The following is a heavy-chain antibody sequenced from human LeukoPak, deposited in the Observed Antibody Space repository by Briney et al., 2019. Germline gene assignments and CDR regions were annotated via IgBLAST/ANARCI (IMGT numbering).Heavy chain of an antibody. CDR1: GYTFIGYY. CDR3: ARDLWFAASSPYGMDV. Sequence: ASVKVSCKASGYTFIGYYMHWVRQAPGQGLEWMGWISADNGNTFYAQKVQGRLTMTTDTSTSIAYMELRSLRSDDTAVYYCARDLWFAASSPYGMDVWGQGTTVTVSS. CDR2: ISADNGNT. J-gene: IGHJ6*02. D-gene: IGHD2-21*01. V-gene: IGHV1-18*04.